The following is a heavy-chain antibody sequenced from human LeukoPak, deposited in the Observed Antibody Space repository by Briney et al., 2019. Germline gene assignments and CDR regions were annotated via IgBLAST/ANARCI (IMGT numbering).Heavy chain of an antibody. J-gene: IGHJ6*04. V-gene: IGHV1-18*01. CDR3: AINSSDRYGYMDV. Sequence: ASVKVSCKASGYTFTSYGISWVRQAPGQGLEWMGWISTYNGYANYAQKLQGRVTMTTETSTSTAHMELRSLRSDDTAVYYCAINSSDRYGYMDVWGKGTTVTVSS. CDR2: ISTYNGYA. CDR1: GYTFTSYG. D-gene: IGHD6-19*01.